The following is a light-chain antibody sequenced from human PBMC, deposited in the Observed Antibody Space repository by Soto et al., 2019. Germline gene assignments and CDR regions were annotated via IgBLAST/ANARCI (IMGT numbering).Light chain of an antibody. CDR1: SSDVGAYNY. Sequence: QSALTQPPSASGSPGQSVTISCTGTSSDVGAYNYVSWYQQHPGKAPKLMIYDVTTRPSGVPDRFSGSKSGNTASLTVSGLQAEDKADYFCSSYTGSDNLVFCGGTKLTVL. V-gene: IGLV2-8*01. CDR2: DVT. CDR3: SSYTGSDNLV. J-gene: IGLJ2*01.